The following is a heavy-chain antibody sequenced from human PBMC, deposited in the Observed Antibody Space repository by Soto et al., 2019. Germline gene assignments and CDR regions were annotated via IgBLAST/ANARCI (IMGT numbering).Heavy chain of an antibody. Sequence: GGSLRLSCAASAFTFSSYGMHWVRQAPDKGLEWVAVISYDGSNKYYADSVKGRFTISRDNSKNSLYLQMNSLRTEDTALYYCSKAQGYCTNGVCYSGDYYGMDVWGQGTTVTVSS. V-gene: IGHV3-30*18. CDR3: SKAQGYCTNGVCYSGDYYGMDV. CDR1: AFTFSSYG. D-gene: IGHD2-8*01. J-gene: IGHJ6*02. CDR2: ISYDGSNK.